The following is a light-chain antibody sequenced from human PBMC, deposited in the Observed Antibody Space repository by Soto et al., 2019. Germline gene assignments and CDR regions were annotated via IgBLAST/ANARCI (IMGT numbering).Light chain of an antibody. CDR2: EVT. Sequence: QSALTQPASVSGSPGQSITISCTGTSSDVGGYNYVSWYQQHSGKAPKLMIYEVTNRPSGISNRFSGSKSGNTASLTISGLQSEDEADYSCSSYTNSNFWVFVGGTKLTVL. CDR1: SSDVGGYNY. CDR3: SSYTNSNFWV. V-gene: IGLV2-14*01. J-gene: IGLJ3*02.